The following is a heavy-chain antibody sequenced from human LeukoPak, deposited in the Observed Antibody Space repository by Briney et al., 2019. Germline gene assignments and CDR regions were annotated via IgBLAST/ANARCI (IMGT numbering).Heavy chain of an antibody. CDR1: GGSISSSSYY. Sequence: SETLSLTCTVSGGSISSSSYYWGWIRQPPGKGLEWIGSIYYSGSTYYNPSLKSRVTISVDTSKNQFSLKLSSVTAADTAVYYCARQYSGSYYTDYWGQGTLVTVSS. V-gene: IGHV4-39*01. D-gene: IGHD1-26*01. CDR3: ARQYSGSYYTDY. CDR2: IYYSGST. J-gene: IGHJ4*02.